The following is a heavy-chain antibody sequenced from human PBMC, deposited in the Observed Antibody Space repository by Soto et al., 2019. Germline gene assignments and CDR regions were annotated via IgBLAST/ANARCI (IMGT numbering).Heavy chain of an antibody. CDR3: AKNSYDMYYYPPAY. CDR1: GFPFSSYA. D-gene: IGHD3-10*01. Sequence: EVQLLESGGGLVQPGGSLRLSCAASGFPFSSYAMSWVRQAPGKGLEWVSAISGSGGSTYYADSVKGRFTISRDNSKNTLYRQMNSLRAEDTAVYYCAKNSYDMYYYPPAYWGQGTLVTVSS. CDR2: ISGSGGST. J-gene: IGHJ4*02. V-gene: IGHV3-23*01.